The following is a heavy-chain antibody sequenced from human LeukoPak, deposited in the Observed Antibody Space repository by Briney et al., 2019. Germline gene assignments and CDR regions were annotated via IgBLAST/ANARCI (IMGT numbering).Heavy chain of an antibody. CDR3: ARGGAARLHFQN. D-gene: IGHD6-6*01. CDR1: GGSISTYY. CDR2: IYHSGST. V-gene: IGHV4-59*01. Sequence: SETLSLTCTVSGGSISTYYWNWIRQPPGKGLEWIGYIYHSGSTNYNPSLQSRVTISVDTSKNQFSLNLNSVTAADTAVYYCARGGAARLHFQNWGQGTLVTVSS. J-gene: IGHJ1*01.